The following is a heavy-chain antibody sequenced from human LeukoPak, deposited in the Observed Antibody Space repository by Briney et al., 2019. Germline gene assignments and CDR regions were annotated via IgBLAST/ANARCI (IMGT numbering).Heavy chain of an antibody. J-gene: IGHJ4*02. D-gene: IGHD2-15*01. CDR3: ARDAARYCSGGSCYGGFDY. CDR2: ISACNGNT. Sequence: ASVKVSCKASGYTFTSYGISWVRQAPGQGLEWMGWISACNGNTNYAQKLQGRVTMTTDTSTSTAYMELRSLRSDDTAVYYCARDAARYCSGGSCYGGFDYWGQGTLVTVSS. CDR1: GYTFTSYG. V-gene: IGHV1-18*01.